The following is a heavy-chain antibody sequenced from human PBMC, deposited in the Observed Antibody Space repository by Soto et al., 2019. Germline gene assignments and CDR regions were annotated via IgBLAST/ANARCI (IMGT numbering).Heavy chain of an antibody. CDR1: GFSLSTTGVG. CDR3: AHRKGGPGPLFDY. V-gene: IGHV2-5*02. CDR2: ISWDDNE. D-gene: IGHD3-16*01. Sequence: QITLMESGPTLVKPTQTLTLTCTFSGFSLSTTGVGVGWIRQPPGKALEWLALISWDDNERYSPSLKSRLTSTKDTSKNQVVLTMTSLDPADTATYYWAHRKGGPGPLFDYWGQGTLVTVSS. J-gene: IGHJ4*02.